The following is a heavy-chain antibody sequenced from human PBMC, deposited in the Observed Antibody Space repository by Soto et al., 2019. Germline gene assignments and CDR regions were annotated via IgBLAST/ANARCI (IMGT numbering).Heavy chain of an antibody. CDR2: IYDSGST. Sequence: PSETLSLTCAVSSGSISSSNWWSWVRQPPGQGLEWIGGIYDSGSTNYNPSLKSRVTISVDKSKNQFSLKLSSVTAADTAVYYCARVDFSGGGFDYWGQGTLVTVSS. D-gene: IGHD3-16*01. J-gene: IGHJ4*02. CDR3: ARVDFSGGGFDY. V-gene: IGHV4-4*02. CDR1: SGSISSSNW.